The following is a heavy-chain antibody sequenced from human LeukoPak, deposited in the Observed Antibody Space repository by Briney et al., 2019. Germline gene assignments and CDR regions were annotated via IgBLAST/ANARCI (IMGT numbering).Heavy chain of an antibody. Sequence: SETLSLTCTVSGGSISSGDYYWSWIRQPPGKGLEWIGYIYYSGSTYYNPSLKSRVTISVDTSKNQFSLKLSFVTAADTAVYYCAREWFPHDAFDIWGQGTMVTVSS. D-gene: IGHD3-22*01. CDR3: AREWFPHDAFDI. J-gene: IGHJ3*02. V-gene: IGHV4-30-4*08. CDR1: GGSISSGDYY. CDR2: IYYSGST.